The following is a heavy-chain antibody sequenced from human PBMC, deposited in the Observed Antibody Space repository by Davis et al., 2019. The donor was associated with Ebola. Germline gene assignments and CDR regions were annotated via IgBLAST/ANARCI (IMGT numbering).Heavy chain of an antibody. D-gene: IGHD3-22*01. CDR2: ISYDGSNQ. V-gene: IGHV3-30*04. Sequence: PGGPLRPPCAALGSIFSSYDMHWVRQAPGKGLEWVTVISYDGSNQYYADSVKGRFTISRDNSKNELYLQMNSLRVEDSAVYYCARMIVGMIHFWAPHGGQGTLVSVSS. CDR1: GSIFSSYD. J-gene: IGHJ4*02. CDR3: ARMIVGMIHFWAPH.